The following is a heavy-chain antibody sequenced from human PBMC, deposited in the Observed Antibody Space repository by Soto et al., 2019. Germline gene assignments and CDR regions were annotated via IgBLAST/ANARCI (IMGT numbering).Heavy chain of an antibody. V-gene: IGHV4-59*08. J-gene: IGHJ3*02. D-gene: IGHD3-22*01. Sequence: ASETLSLTCTVSGGSISSYYWSWIRQPPGKGLEWIGYIYYSGSTNYNPSLKSRVTTSGDTSKNQFSLKLSSVTAADTAVYYCARRSGDSSGNDAFDIWGQGTMVTVSS. CDR2: IYYSGST. CDR1: GGSISSYY. CDR3: ARRSGDSSGNDAFDI.